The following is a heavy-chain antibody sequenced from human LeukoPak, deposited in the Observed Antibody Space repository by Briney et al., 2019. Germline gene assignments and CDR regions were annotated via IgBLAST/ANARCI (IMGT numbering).Heavy chain of an antibody. V-gene: IGHV3-48*03. CDR2: ISSSGSTI. Sequence: GGSLRLSCAASGFTFSSYEMSWVRQGPGKGVEGVSYISSSGSTIYYADSVKGRFTISRDNAKDSLYLQMNSLRAEDTAVYYCAELGITMIGGVWGKGTTVTISS. J-gene: IGHJ6*04. CDR3: AELGITMIGGV. CDR1: GFTFSSYE. D-gene: IGHD3-10*02.